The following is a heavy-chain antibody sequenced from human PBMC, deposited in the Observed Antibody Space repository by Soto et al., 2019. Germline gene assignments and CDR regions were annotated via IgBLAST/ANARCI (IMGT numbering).Heavy chain of an antibody. J-gene: IGHJ4*02. Sequence: ASVKVSCKASGYTFTSYAMHWVRQAPGQRLEWMGWINAGNGNTKYSQKFQGRVTITRDTSASTAYMELSSLRSEDTAVYYCASNMVRGVIMLNWGQGTLVTVSS. CDR1: GYTFTSYA. CDR2: INAGNGNT. CDR3: ASNMVRGVIMLN. D-gene: IGHD3-10*01. V-gene: IGHV1-3*01.